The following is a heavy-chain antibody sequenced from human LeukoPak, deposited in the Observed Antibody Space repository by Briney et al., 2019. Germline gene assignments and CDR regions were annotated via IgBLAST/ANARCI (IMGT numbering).Heavy chain of an antibody. V-gene: IGHV4-59*01. CDR3: ATSSSSLYYYYGMDV. CDR2: IYYSGST. D-gene: IGHD6-6*01. CDR1: GGSISSYY. Sequence: PSETLSLTCTVSGGSISSYYWSWIRQPPGKGLEWVGYIYYSGSTNYNPSLKSRVTISVDMSKNQFSLKLSSVTAADTAVYYCATSSSSLYYYYGMDVWGQGTKVTVCS. J-gene: IGHJ6*02.